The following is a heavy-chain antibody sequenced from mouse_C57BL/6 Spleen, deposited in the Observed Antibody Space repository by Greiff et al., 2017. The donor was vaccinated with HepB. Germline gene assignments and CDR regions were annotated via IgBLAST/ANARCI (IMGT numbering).Heavy chain of an antibody. CDR3: AINWSWFAY. D-gene: IGHD4-1*01. CDR1: GYSFTGYY. CDR2: INPSTGGT. J-gene: IGHJ3*01. Sequence: EVKLMESGPELVKPGASVKISCKASGYSFTGYYMNWVKQSPEKSLEWIGEINPSTGGTTYNQKFKAKATLTVDKSSSTAYMQLKSLTSEDSAVYYCAINWSWFAYWGQGTLVTVSA. V-gene: IGHV1-42*01.